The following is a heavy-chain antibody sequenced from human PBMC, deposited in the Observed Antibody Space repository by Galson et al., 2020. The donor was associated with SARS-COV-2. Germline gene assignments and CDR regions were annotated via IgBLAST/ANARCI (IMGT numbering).Heavy chain of an antibody. D-gene: IGHD3-10*01. Sequence: SETLSLTCTVSGGSISSNSYYWAWLRQPPGKGREWIGSIFCSGSTYYTPSLKSPVTISVDTSKNQFSLELNSVSAADTAVYSCARQTGLGLRRHLDHWGRGTLVTVSS. V-gene: IGHV4-39*01. J-gene: IGHJ4*02. CDR1: GGSISSNSYY. CDR2: IFCSGST. CDR3: ARQTGLGLRRHLDH.